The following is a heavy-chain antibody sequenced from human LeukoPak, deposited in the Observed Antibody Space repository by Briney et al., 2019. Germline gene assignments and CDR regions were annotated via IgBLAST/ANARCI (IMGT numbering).Heavy chain of an antibody. CDR3: ARDYTNSSGWSGYFQH. J-gene: IGHJ1*01. D-gene: IGHD6-19*01. CDR2: ISSSSSYT. Sequence: GGSLRLSCAASGFTFSDYYMSWIRQAPGKGLEWVSYISSSSSYTNYADSVKGRFTISRDNAKNSLYLQMNSLRAEGTAVYYCARDYTNSSGWSGYFQHWGQGTLVTVSS. V-gene: IGHV3-11*05. CDR1: GFTFSDYY.